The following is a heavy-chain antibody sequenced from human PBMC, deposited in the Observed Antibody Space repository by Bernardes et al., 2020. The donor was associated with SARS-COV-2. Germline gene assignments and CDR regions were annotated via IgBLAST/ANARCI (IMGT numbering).Heavy chain of an antibody. D-gene: IGHD7-27*01. J-gene: IGHJ3*01. CDR3: VASNWASGDGFDV. CDR2: IYGATGAT. V-gene: IGHV1-2*02. CDR1: GYTFTDYY. Sequence: ASMKVSCKASGYTFTDYYIHFVRQVPGQGLEWMGWIYGATGATNFAQTFQGRVTMTRDTSINTAYMDLSSLTSDDTAMYYCVASNWASGDGFDVWGQGTLVTVSS.